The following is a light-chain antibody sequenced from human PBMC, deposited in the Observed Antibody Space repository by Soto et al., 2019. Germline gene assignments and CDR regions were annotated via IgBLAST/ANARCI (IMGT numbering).Light chain of an antibody. J-gene: IGLJ3*02. CDR1: KNDIGSSDY. Sequence: QSALTQPASVSASPGQSITISCTGGKNDIGSSDYVSWYQQHPGKAPKLIIYGVSNRPSGTSDRFSGSKSGNTASLTISGLQADDEADYYCSSSTSSNILVFGGGTKVTVL. CDR2: GVS. V-gene: IGLV2-14*01. CDR3: SSSTSSNILV.